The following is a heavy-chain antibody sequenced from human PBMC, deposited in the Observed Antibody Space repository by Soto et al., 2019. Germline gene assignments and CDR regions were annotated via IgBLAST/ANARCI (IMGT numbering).Heavy chain of an antibody. D-gene: IGHD3-3*01. CDR3: ATAMPPYDFWSGYYFDY. CDR2: INHSGST. J-gene: IGHJ4*02. Sequence: PSETLSLTCAVYGGSFSGYYWSWIHQPQGKGLEWMGEINHSGSTNYNPSLKSRVTISVDTSKNQFSLKLSSVTAADTAVYYCATAMPPYDFWSGYYFDYWGQGTLVTVSS. CDR1: GGSFSGYY. V-gene: IGHV4-34*01.